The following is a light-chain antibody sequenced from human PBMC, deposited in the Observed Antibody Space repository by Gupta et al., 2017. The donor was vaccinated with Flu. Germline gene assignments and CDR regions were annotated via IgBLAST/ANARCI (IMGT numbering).Light chain of an antibody. J-gene: IGKJ4*01. V-gene: IGKV3-11*01. CDR1: QRVGVY. CDR3: QQRSVWVT. CDR2: DAS. Sequence: PGERAALSCRASQRVGVYLGWYHQKPGQAPRLLIYDASNRATGIPVRFSGSGSGINFTLTISSLEPEDSAVYYCQQRSVWVTFGGGTKVEIK.